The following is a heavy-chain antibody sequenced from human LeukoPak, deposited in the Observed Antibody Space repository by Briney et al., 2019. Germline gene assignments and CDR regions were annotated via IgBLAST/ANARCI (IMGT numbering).Heavy chain of an antibody. D-gene: IGHD3-3*01. CDR3: ARGFRDHYDFWSGLPAFDI. CDR2: IYYSGST. CDR1: GGSISSYY. V-gene: IGHV4-59*01. J-gene: IGHJ3*02. Sequence: SETLSLTCTVSGGSISSYYWSWLRQPPGKGLEWIGYIYYSGSTNYNPSLKSRVTISVDTSKNQFSLKLSSVTAADTAVYYCARGFRDHYDFWSGLPAFDIWGQGTMVTVSS.